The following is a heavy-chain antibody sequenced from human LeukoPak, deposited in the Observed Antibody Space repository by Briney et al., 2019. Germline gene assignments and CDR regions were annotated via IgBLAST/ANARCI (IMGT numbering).Heavy chain of an antibody. J-gene: IGHJ5*02. CDR1: GYTFTSYD. Sequence: GASVKVSCKASGYTFTSYDINWVRQATGQGLEWMGWMNPNSGNTGYAQKFQGRVTMTRNTSISTAYMELSSLRSEDTAVYYCARGRSPVTRNNWFDPWGQGTPVTVSS. D-gene: IGHD2-21*02. V-gene: IGHV1-8*01. CDR3: ARGRSPVTRNNWFDP. CDR2: MNPNSGNT.